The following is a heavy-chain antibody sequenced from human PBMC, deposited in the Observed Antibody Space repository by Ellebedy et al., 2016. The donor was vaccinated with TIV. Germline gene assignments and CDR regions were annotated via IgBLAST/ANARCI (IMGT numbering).Heavy chain of an antibody. CDR2: MNAGNGNT. Sequence: AASVKVSCKASGYSFTSYAMHWVRQAPGQSLEWMGWMNAGNGNTKYSQKFQGRVAITSDTPASTAYMELSSLRSEDTAVYYCARAQQYYDFWSGPWNYYYGMDVWGQGTTVTVSS. CDR1: GYSFTSYA. D-gene: IGHD3-3*01. J-gene: IGHJ6*02. CDR3: ARAQQYYDFWSGPWNYYYGMDV. V-gene: IGHV1-3*01.